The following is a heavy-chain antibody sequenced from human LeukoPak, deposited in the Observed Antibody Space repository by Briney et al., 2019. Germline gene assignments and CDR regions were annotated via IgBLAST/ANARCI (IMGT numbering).Heavy chain of an antibody. Sequence: ASVKVSCKASGYTFTGYYMHWVRQAPGQGLEWMGRINPNSGGTNYAQKFQGRVTMTRDTSISTAYMELSRLRSADTAVYYCARGAQVSTVMLPWGQGTLVTVSS. D-gene: IGHD4-17*01. V-gene: IGHV1-2*06. CDR3: ARGAQVSTVMLP. CDR2: INPNSGGT. CDR1: GYTFTGYY. J-gene: IGHJ4*02.